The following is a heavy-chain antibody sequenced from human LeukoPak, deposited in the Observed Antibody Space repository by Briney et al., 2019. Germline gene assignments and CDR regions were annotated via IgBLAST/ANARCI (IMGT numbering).Heavy chain of an antibody. CDR2: INPNSGGT. V-gene: IGHV1-2*02. D-gene: IGHD2-15*01. J-gene: IGHJ4*02. CDR1: GYTFTGYY. CDR3: ARDRGYCSGGSCYPNY. Sequence: GASVKVSCKASGYTFTGYYMHWVRQAPGRGLEWMGWINPNSGGTNYAQKFQGRVTMTRDTSISTAYMELSRLRSDDTAVYYCARDRGYCSGGSCYPNYWGQGTLVTVSS.